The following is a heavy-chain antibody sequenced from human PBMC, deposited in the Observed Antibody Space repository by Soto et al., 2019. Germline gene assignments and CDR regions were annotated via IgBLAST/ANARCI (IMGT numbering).Heavy chain of an antibody. D-gene: IGHD2-15*01. CDR3: ARRGSGGFYRFFDS. V-gene: IGHV1-69*06. Sequence: SVNVSCKASGGSLSTNPISWVRQAPGQGLEWMGGTGSGTGPGNHAQKFQGRLTVTADKSTSTVYMELTNLSSEDTAVYYCARRGSGGFYRFFDSWGQGTLVTVSS. CDR2: TGSGTGPG. CDR1: GGSLSTNP. J-gene: IGHJ4*02.